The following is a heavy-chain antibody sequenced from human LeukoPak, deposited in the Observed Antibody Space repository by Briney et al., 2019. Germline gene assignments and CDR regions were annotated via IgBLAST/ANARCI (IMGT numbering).Heavy chain of an antibody. CDR3: ARFVVVPAAIGYDAFDI. J-gene: IGHJ3*02. CDR2: IYYSGST. V-gene: IGHV4-59*08. D-gene: IGHD2-2*01. CDR1: GGSISSYY. Sequence: SETLSLTCTVSGGSISSYYWSWIRQPPGKGLEWIGYIYYSGSTNYNPSLKSRVTISVDTSKNQFSLKLSSMTAADTAVYYCARFVVVPAAIGYDAFDIWGQGTMVTVSS.